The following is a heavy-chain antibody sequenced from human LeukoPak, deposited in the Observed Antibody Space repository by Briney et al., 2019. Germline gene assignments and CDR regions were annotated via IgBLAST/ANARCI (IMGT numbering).Heavy chain of an antibody. CDR2: INHSGST. V-gene: IGHV4-34*01. D-gene: IGHD3-16*01. Sequence: SETLSLTCAVYGGSFSGYYWSWIRQPPGKGLEWIGEINHSGSTNYNPSLKSRVTISVDTSKNQFSLKLSSVTAADTAVYYCARGLYDYVWGYYFGYWGQGTLVTVSS. J-gene: IGHJ4*02. CDR3: ARGLYDYVWGYYFGY. CDR1: GGSFSGYY.